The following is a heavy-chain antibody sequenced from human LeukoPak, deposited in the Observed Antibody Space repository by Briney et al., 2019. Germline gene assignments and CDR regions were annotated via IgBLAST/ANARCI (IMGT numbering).Heavy chain of an antibody. D-gene: IGHD6-19*01. V-gene: IGHV3-15*01. CDR1: GFTFSTYG. CDR2: IKSKTDGGTT. Sequence: GGSLRLSCAASGFTFSTYGMSWVRQAPGKGLEWVGRIKSKTDGGTTDYAAPVKGRFTISRDDSKNTLYLQMNSLKTEDTAVYYCTTMDGGSGWYESGYYYYMDVWGKGTTVTVSS. J-gene: IGHJ6*03. CDR3: TTMDGGSGWYESGYYYYMDV.